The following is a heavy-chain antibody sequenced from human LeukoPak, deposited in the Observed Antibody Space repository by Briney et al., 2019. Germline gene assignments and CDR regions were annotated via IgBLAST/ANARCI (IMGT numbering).Heavy chain of an antibody. CDR1: GGSISSYY. V-gene: IGHV4-59*08. D-gene: IGHD6-19*01. CDR3: ARTLRSGWYLTLDY. J-gene: IGHJ4*02. Sequence: PSETLSLTCTVSGGSISSYYWSWIRQPPGKGLEWIGYIYYSGSTSYNPSLKSRVTISVDTSKNQFSLKLSSVTAADTAVYYCARTLRSGWYLTLDYWGQGTLVTVSS. CDR2: IYYSGST.